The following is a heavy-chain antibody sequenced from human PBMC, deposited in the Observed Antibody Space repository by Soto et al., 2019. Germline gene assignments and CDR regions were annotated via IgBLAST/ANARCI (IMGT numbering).Heavy chain of an antibody. J-gene: IGHJ3*02. D-gene: IGHD3-3*01. CDR2: IYHRGST. V-gene: IGHV4-4*02. CDR1: GGSINSTNW. Sequence: SETLSLTCAVSGGSINSTNWWSWVRQPPGKGLEWIGDIYHRGSTNYNPSLKSRVTISVDTSKNLFSLKLSSVTAADTAVYYCARHGDYDFWSGRLNDAFDIWGQGTMVTVSS. CDR3: ARHGDYDFWSGRLNDAFDI.